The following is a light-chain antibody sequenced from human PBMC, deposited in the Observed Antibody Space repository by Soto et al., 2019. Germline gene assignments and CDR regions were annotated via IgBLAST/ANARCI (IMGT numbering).Light chain of an antibody. CDR1: QSVSSN. V-gene: IGKV3-15*01. CDR3: QQYDNWPPGT. CDR2: GAS. J-gene: IGKJ1*01. Sequence: EMAMTQSPATLSVSPGERATLSCRASQSVSSNLAWYQQKPGQAPRLLIYGASTRATDIPARFSGSGSGTEFTLTISTLQSEDFAIYYCQQYDNWPPGTFGQGTKVDI.